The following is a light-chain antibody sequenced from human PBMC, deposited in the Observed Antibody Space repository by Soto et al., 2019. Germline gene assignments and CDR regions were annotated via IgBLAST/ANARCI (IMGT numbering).Light chain of an antibody. CDR3: QQYGSSVLT. V-gene: IGKV3-20*01. CDR2: DAS. CDR1: QSVSNSY. Sequence: EMVLTQSPGTVSLSPGERATLSCRASQSVSNSYLAWYQQKPGQAPRLLIYDASSRATGIPDRFSGSGSGTDFTLTISRLEPEDFAVYYCQQYGSSVLTFGGGTKVEIK. J-gene: IGKJ4*01.